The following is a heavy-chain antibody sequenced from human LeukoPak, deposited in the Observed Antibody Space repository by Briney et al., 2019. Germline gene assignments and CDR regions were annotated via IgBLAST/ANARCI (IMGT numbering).Heavy chain of an antibody. CDR1: GGSISSSSYY. J-gene: IGHJ4*02. Sequence: LETLSLTCTVSGGSISSSSYYWGWIRQPPGKGLEWIGSIYYSGSTYYNPSLKSRVTISVDTSKNQFSLKLSSVTAADTAVYYCARESVWFGIYWGQGTLVTVSS. CDR2: IYYSGST. CDR3: ARESVWFGIY. V-gene: IGHV4-39*07. D-gene: IGHD3-10*01.